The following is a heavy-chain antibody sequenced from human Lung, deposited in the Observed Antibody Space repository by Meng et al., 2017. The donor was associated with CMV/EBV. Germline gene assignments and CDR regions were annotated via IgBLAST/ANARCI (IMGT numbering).Heavy chain of an antibody. CDR1: GFTFSTYS. CDR3: ERSRPDWNYVLGYFDY. D-gene: IGHD1-7*01. V-gene: IGHV3-21*01. Sequence: GESLKIXCAASGFTFSTYSMNWVRQAPGKGLEWVSSISSSSSYRYYADSVKGRFTISRDNAKTSLYLQMNSLRAEDTAVYYCERSRPDWNYVLGYFDYWGQGTLVTVSS. CDR2: ISSSSSYR. J-gene: IGHJ4*01.